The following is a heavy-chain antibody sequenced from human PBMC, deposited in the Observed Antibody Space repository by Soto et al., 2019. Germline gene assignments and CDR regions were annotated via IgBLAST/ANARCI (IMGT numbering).Heavy chain of an antibody. Sequence: GGSLRLSCAASGFTFSSYAMSWVRQAPGKGLEWVSAISGSGGSTYYADSVKGRFTISRDNSKNTLYLQMNSLRAEDTAVYYCAKSPRGGIAVAGTWVYWGQGTLVTVSS. D-gene: IGHD6-19*01. CDR2: ISGSGGST. CDR1: GFTFSSYA. J-gene: IGHJ4*02. V-gene: IGHV3-23*01. CDR3: AKSPRGGIAVAGTWVY.